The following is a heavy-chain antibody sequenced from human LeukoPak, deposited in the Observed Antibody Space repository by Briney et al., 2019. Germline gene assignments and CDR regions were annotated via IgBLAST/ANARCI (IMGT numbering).Heavy chain of an antibody. CDR3: ARHLASSGSSPGWYFNL. CDR1: GGSISSYY. J-gene: IGHJ2*01. Sequence: SETLSLTCTVSGGSISSYYWSWIRQPPGKGLEWIGYIYYSGSTNYNPSLKSRVTISVDTSKNQFSLKLSSVTAADTAVYYCARHLASSGSSPGWYFNLWGRGTLVTVSS. CDR2: IYYSGST. V-gene: IGHV4-59*08. D-gene: IGHD3-22*01.